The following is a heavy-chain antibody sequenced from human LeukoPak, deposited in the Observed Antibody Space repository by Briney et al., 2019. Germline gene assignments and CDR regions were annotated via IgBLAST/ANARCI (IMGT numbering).Heavy chain of an antibody. V-gene: IGHV3-23*01. Sequence: PGGSLRLSCAASGFTFSSYAMSWVRQAPGKGLEWVSGLSGSGGSTYYADSVKGRFTISRDNSKNTLCLQMNSLRAEDTAVYYCAKGTGGYGYLFDSWGQGTLVTVSS. CDR3: AKGTGGYGYLFDS. CDR2: LSGSGGST. J-gene: IGHJ4*02. D-gene: IGHD5-18*01. CDR1: GFTFSSYA.